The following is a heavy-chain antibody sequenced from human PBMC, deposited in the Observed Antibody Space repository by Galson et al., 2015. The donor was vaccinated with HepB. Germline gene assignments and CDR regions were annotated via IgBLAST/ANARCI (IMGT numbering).Heavy chain of an antibody. CDR1: GFAFNAYS. V-gene: IGHV3-48*04. D-gene: IGHD4-23*01. CDR3: ARWVGTRGYGMDV. CDR2: ISSSSSPI. J-gene: IGHJ6*02. Sequence: SLRLSCAASGFAFNAYSMNWVRQAPGKGLEWISYISSSSSPIHYADSLKGRFTISRDNAKNLLYLQMNSLRTEDTAVYYCARWVGTRGYGMDVWGQGTTVTVSS.